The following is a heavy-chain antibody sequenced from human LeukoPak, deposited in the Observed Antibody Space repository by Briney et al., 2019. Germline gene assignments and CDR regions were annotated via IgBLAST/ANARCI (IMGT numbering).Heavy chain of an antibody. V-gene: IGHV3-7*01. Sequence: PSGTLSLTCAVSGGSISSSNWWSWVRQPPGKGLEWVANIKQDGSEQYYVDSVKGRFTISRDNAKNSLYLQMNSLRAEDTAVYYCARDRLWSYGGNPGYFDYWGQGTLVTVSS. J-gene: IGHJ4*02. D-gene: IGHD4-23*01. CDR3: ARDRLWSYGGNPGYFDY. CDR2: IKQDGSEQ. CDR1: GGSISSSNW.